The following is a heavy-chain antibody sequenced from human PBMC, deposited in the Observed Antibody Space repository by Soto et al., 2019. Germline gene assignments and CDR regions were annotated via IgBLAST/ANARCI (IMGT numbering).Heavy chain of an antibody. Sequence: GGSLRLSCAASGFTFSSYAMSWIRQAPGKGLEWVSGISGSGGSTDYADSVKGRFTISRDNSKNTLYLQMNSLRAEDTAVYYCAKPNVQLERPYPWYFGLWGRGTLVTVSS. CDR1: GFTFSSYA. D-gene: IGHD1-1*01. CDR2: ISGSGGST. V-gene: IGHV3-23*01. J-gene: IGHJ2*01. CDR3: AKPNVQLERPYPWYFGL.